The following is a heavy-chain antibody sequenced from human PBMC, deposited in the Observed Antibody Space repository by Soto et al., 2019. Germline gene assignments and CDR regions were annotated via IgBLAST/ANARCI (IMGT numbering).Heavy chain of an antibody. CDR3: ARSGGSYNFDS. Sequence: PSETLSLTCTVASGSVSTYYWSWIRQPAGKGLEWIGRIFVNGNTNYNPSLRSRVTVSVDTSKGQFSLNLTSVTAADTAVYFCARSGGSYNFDSWGQGTLVTVS. D-gene: IGHD1-1*01. J-gene: IGHJ4*02. CDR2: IFVNGNT. CDR1: SGSVSTYY. V-gene: IGHV4-4*07.